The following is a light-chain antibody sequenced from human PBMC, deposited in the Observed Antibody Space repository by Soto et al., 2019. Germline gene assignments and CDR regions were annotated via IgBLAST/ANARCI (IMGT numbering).Light chain of an antibody. CDR2: DAS. CDR3: QQYNSYSWT. Sequence: DIQMTQSPSTLSASVGDRVTITCRASQKINSWLAWYQQKPGEAPKILIHDASSLKSGVPSRFSGGGSGTEFTLTISSLQPDDFATYYCQQYNSYSWTFGQGTKVEIK. CDR1: QKINSW. V-gene: IGKV1-5*01. J-gene: IGKJ1*01.